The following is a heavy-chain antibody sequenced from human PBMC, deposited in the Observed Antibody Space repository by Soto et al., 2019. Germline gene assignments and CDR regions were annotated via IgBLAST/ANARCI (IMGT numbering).Heavy chain of an antibody. V-gene: IGHV1-69*13. CDR1: GGIFSTYA. Sequence: SVKVSCKASGGIFSTYAIDWVRQAPGRGLEWMGGIIPLFGTAKYAQNFQGRITITADESTNTAYMELRSLRSQDTAVYYCARGVHYDSSGYYYFYWGQGTLVTVSS. D-gene: IGHD3-22*01. J-gene: IGHJ4*02. CDR2: IIPLFGTA. CDR3: ARGVHYDSSGYYYFY.